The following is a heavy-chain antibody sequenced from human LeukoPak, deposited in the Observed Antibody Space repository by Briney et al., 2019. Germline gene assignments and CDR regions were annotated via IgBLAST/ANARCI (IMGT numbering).Heavy chain of an antibody. CDR3: ARASSIRRGYSYGPVDY. J-gene: IGHJ4*02. V-gene: IGHV4-59*01. Sequence: PSETLSLTCTVSGGSISSYYWSWIRQPPGKGLEWIGYIYYSGSTNYNPSLKSRVTISVDTSKNQFSLKLSSVTAADTAVYYCARASSIRRGYSYGPVDYWGQGTLVTVSS. D-gene: IGHD5-18*01. CDR2: IYYSGST. CDR1: GGSISSYY.